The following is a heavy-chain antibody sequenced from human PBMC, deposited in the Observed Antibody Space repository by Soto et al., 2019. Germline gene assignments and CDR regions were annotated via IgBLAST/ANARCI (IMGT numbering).Heavy chain of an antibody. Sequence: GGSLRLSCVGSGFTFSNYAMSWVRQAPGKGLDWFSAITGSGFDSYYADSVKGRFTISRDNYRDTVYLQMNNLRAEDTAIYYCAKGSSGSRPYYFDSWGQGTLVTVSS. CDR3: AKGSSGSRPYYFDS. V-gene: IGHV3-23*01. CDR1: GFTFSNYA. J-gene: IGHJ4*02. D-gene: IGHD3-22*01. CDR2: ITGSGFDS.